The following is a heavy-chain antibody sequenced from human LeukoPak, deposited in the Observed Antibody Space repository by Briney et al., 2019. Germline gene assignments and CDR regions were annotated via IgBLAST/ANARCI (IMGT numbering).Heavy chain of an antibody. V-gene: IGHV4-59*01. CDR1: DGSISSYY. D-gene: IGHD3-22*01. CDR3: ARANRGYYDSSGYSPWFDP. Sequence: SETLSLTCSVSDGSISSYYWSWIRQPPGKELEWIGYIHSSGSTHYNPSLKSRVTTSLDTSKNQFSLKLSSVTAADTAVYYCARANRGYYDSSGYSPWFDPWGQGTLVTVSS. CDR2: IHSSGST. J-gene: IGHJ5*02.